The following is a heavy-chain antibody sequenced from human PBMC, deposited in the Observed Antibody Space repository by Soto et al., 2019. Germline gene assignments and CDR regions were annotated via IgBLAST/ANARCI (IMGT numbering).Heavy chain of an antibody. CDR3: ESGPGLLRYSDGLPPHFDY. CDR2: INHSGGT. D-gene: IGHD3-9*01. J-gene: IGHJ4*02. CDR1: GGSFSCYS. V-gene: IGHV4-34*01. Sequence: PSETLSLTCAVYGGSFSCYSWSGIRQPPGKGLEWIGEINHSGGTNYNPSLKSRVTISVDTSKNQFSLKLSSVTAADTAVDYCESGPGLLRYSDGLPPHFDYWGQGTLVTVSS.